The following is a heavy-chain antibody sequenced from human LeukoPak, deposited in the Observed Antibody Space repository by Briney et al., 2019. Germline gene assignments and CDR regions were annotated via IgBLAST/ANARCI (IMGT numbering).Heavy chain of an antibody. CDR3: ARDLGWGCFDD. Sequence: QSGGSLRLSCAAAGFTFNTYGMTWVRQAPGKGLEWVSAITSSGGSTYYGDSVKGRFTISRDNSRNTLYLQMNSLRADDTAVYYCARDLGWGCFDDWGQGNLVTVSS. D-gene: IGHD3-16*01. V-gene: IGHV3-23*01. CDR1: GFTFNTYG. J-gene: IGHJ4*02. CDR2: ITSSGGST.